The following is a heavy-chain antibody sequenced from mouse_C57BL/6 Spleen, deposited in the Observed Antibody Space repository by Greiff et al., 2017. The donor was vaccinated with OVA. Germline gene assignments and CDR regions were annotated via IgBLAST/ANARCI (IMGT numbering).Heavy chain of an antibody. J-gene: IGHJ3*01. Sequence: DVQLQESGAELVRPGASVKLSCTASGFNIKDDYMHWVKQRPEQGLEWIGWIDPENGDTEYASKFQGKATITADTSSNTAYLQLSSLTSEDTAVYYCTTRGAAQATFAYWGQGTLVTVSA. D-gene: IGHD3-2*02. CDR1: GFNIKDDY. CDR2: IDPENGDT. V-gene: IGHV14-4*01. CDR3: TTRGAAQATFAY.